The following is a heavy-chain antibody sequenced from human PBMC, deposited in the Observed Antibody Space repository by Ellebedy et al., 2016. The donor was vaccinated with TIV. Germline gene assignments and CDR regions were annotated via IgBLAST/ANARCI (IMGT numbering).Heavy chain of an antibody. D-gene: IGHD6-19*01. V-gene: IGHV3-74*01. Sequence: GESLKISCAASGFTFSDSWMTWVRQAPGKGLVWVSRIDSDGSSTTYVDSVKGRFTISRDNAKNTLYLQMNSLRAEDTAVYYCARVEVGRSGPSYGMDVWGQGTTVTVSS. CDR3: ARVEVGRSGPSYGMDV. J-gene: IGHJ6*02. CDR2: IDSDGSST. CDR1: GFTFSDSW.